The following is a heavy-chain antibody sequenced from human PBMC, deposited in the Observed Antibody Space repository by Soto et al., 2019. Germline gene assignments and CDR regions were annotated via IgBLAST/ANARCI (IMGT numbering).Heavy chain of an antibody. J-gene: IGHJ4*02. Sequence: SVKVSCKASGASFYNFALYWVRQAPGQGLEWVGGLTPVFRTANYSQKFQGRVTITADESTTTAYMELSNLRSDDTAVFYCAGVDCGGGTCYSGGVDYWGQGTLVTVLL. V-gene: IGHV1-69*13. CDR3: AGVDCGGGTCYSGGVDY. CDR2: LTPVFRTA. D-gene: IGHD2-15*01. CDR1: GASFYNFA.